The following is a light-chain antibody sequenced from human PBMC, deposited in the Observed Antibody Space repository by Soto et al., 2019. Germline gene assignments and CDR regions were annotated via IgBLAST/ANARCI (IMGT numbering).Light chain of an antibody. J-gene: IGLJ2*01. Sequence: QSALTQPASVSGSPGQSITISCTGTSSDVGGHNYVSWYQQHPGNAPKLMIYDVTYRPSGVSNRFSGSKSGNTASLTISGLQAEDEADYYCSSFATSSTLVVFGGGTKLTVL. V-gene: IGLV2-14*03. CDR3: SSFATSSTLVV. CDR2: DVT. CDR1: SSDVGGHNY.